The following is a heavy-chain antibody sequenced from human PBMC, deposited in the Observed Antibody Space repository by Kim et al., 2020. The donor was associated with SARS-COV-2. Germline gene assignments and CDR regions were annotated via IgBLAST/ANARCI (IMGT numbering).Heavy chain of an antibody. CDR3: ARGRSGGIDY. D-gene: IGHD2-15*01. CDR2: NN. J-gene: IGHJ4*02. V-gene: IGHV4-59*09. Sequence: NNTYNPPLKQRVTISDSTSKNQFSLKLSAVTAADTAVYYCARGRSGGIDYWGQGTLVTVSS.